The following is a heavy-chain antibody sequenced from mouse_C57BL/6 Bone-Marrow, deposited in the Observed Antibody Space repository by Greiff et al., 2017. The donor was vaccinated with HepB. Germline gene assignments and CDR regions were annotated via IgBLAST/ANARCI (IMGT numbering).Heavy chain of an antibody. D-gene: IGHD2-12*01. CDR1: GFTFSSYG. CDR3: ARRLRSYYAMDY. J-gene: IGHJ4*01. CDR2: ISSGGSYT. V-gene: IGHV5-6*02. Sequence: EVKLMESGGDLVKPGGSLKLSCAASGFTFSSYGMSWVRQTPDKRLEWVATISSGGSYTYYPDSVKGRFTISRDNAKNTRYLQMSSLKSEDTAMYYCARRLRSYYAMDYWGQGTSVTVSS.